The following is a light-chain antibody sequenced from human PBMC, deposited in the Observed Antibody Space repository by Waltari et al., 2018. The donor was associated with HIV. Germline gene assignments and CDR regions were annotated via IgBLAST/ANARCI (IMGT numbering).Light chain of an antibody. J-gene: IGLJ3*02. V-gene: IGLV2-14*01. CDR2: GVS. CDR3: SSYTTTFTWV. Sequence: QSALTQPASVSGSPGQSIAISCAGTSSDFRDYNYVSWYQQHPGKAPELMLYGVSNRPSGVPDRFSGSKSGNTASLTISGLQAEDEADYYCSSYTTTFTWVFGGGTKLTVL. CDR1: SSDFRDYNY.